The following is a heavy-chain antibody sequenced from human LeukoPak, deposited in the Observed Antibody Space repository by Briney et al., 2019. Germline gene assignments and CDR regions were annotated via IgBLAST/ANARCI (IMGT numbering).Heavy chain of an antibody. Sequence: ASVKVSCKASGGTFISYAISWVGQAPGQGLEWMGGIIPIFGTANYVQKFQGRVTITADQSTSTAYMELSSLRSEDTAVYYCARQMDTAMVTAIDYWGQGTLVTVSS. V-gene: IGHV1-69*13. J-gene: IGHJ4*02. CDR3: ARQMDTAMVTAIDY. CDR1: GGTFISYA. D-gene: IGHD5-18*01. CDR2: IIPIFGTA.